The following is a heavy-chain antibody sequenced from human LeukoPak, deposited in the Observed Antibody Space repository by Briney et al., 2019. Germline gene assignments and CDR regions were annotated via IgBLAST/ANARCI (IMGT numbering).Heavy chain of an antibody. CDR3: ARRGIAAAGYDY. V-gene: IGHV4-59*08. Sequence: SETLTLTCTVSGCSISSYEWSWIRQPPGKGLEWIGYIYCSGSTNYNPSLKSRVTILVDTSKTQFSLKLSSVTATDTAVYYCARRGIAAAGYDYWGEGTLVTVSS. CDR2: IYCSGST. D-gene: IGHD6-13*01. CDR1: GCSISSYE. J-gene: IGHJ4*02.